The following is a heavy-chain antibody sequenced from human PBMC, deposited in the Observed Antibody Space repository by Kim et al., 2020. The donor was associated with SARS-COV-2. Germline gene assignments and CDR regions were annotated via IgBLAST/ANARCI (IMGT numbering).Heavy chain of an antibody. CDR3: GRDWDGSGSSIDY. CDR1: GVSISTYW. Sequence: GGSLRLSCAASGVSISTYWMSWVRQAPGKGLEWVAIIKDGGSEKDYVDSVKGRFTISRENAKNSLYLQMNSLRAEDTAVYYCGRDWDGSGSSIDYWGQGTLVIVAS. CDR2: IKDGGSEK. V-gene: IGHV3-7*03. D-gene: IGHD3-10*01. J-gene: IGHJ4*02.